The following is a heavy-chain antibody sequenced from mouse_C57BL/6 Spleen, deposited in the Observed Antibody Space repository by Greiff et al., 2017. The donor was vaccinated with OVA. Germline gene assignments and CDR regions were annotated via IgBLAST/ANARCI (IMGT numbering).Heavy chain of an antibody. D-gene: IGHD6-1*01. CDR2: ISYDGSN. CDR3: ARGASGTRYFDV. V-gene: IGHV3-6*01. CDR1: GYSITSGYY. Sequence: EVKLEESGPGLVKPSQSLSLTCSVTGYSITSGYYWNWIRQFPGNKLEWMGYISYDGSNNYNPSLKNRISITRDTSKNQFFLKLNSVTTEDTATYYCARGASGTRYFDVWGTGTTVTVSS. J-gene: IGHJ1*03.